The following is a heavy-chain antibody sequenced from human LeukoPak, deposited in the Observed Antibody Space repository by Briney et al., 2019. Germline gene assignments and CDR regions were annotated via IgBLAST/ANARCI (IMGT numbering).Heavy chain of an antibody. CDR1: GGTFSSYA. J-gene: IGHJ4*02. CDR3: ARARHDYGDYFDY. CDR2: IIPILGIA. D-gene: IGHD4-17*01. V-gene: IGHV1-69*04. Sequence: GASVKVSCKASGGTFSSYAISWVRQAPGQGLEWMGRIIPILGIANYAQKFQGRVTITADKSTSTAYMELSSLRSEDTAVYYCARARHDYGDYFDYWGQGTLVTVSS.